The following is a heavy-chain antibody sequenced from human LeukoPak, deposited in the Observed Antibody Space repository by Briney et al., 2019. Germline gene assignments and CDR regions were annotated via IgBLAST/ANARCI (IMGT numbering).Heavy chain of an antibody. CDR3: ARAPIAAAGTGYDY. CDR2: IYYSGST. J-gene: IGHJ4*02. D-gene: IGHD6-13*01. Sequence: SETLSLTCTVSGGSISSYYWSWIRQPPGKGLEWIGYIYYSGSTNYNPSLKSRVTISVDTSKTQFSLKLSSVTAADTPRYYCARAPIAAAGTGYDYWGQGTLVTVSS. CDR1: GGSISSYY. V-gene: IGHV4-59*01.